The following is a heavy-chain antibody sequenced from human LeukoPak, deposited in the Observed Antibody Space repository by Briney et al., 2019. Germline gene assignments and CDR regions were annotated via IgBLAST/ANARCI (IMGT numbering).Heavy chain of an antibody. J-gene: IGHJ6*03. V-gene: IGHV4-39*01. Sequence: SETLSLTCTVSGGSISSSSYYWGWMRQPPGKGLEWIGSIYYSGSTYYYPSLKSRVSISVDTSKNQFSLKLSSVTAADTAVYYCARPGNYYYYYMDVWGKGTTVTVSS. CDR2: IYYSGST. CDR1: GGSISSSSYY. CDR3: ARPGNYYYYYMDV.